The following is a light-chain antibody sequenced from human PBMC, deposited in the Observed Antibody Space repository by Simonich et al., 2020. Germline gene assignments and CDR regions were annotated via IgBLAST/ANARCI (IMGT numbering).Light chain of an antibody. CDR2: DVS. V-gene: IGLV2-14*03. CDR3: SSYTSSSTWV. CDR1: SNDVGGYNY. J-gene: IGLJ3*02. Sequence: QSALTPPASVSGSPGQSITISCTGTSNDVGGYNYVSWYPPHPGKAPKLMIYDVSNRPSGVSNRFSGSKSGNTASLTISGLQAEDEADYYCSSYTSSSTWVFGGGTKLTVL.